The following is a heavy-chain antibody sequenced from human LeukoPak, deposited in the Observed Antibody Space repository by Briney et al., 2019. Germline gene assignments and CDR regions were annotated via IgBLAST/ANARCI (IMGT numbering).Heavy chain of an antibody. J-gene: IGHJ4*02. Sequence: SETLSLTCTVSGGSISSGGYYWSWVRQHPGKGLEWIGYIYYSGSTYYNPSLKSRVTISVDTSKNQFSLKLSSVTAADTAVYYCAREDGGDYVNYWGQGTLVTVSS. D-gene: IGHD4-17*01. CDR3: AREDGGDYVNY. V-gene: IGHV4-31*03. CDR1: GGSISSGGYY. CDR2: IYYSGST.